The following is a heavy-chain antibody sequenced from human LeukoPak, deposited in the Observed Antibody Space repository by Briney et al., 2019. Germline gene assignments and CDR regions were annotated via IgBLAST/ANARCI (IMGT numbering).Heavy chain of an antibody. V-gene: IGHV3-48*04. CDR2: ISTSGGTR. CDR1: GFTFSSYS. CDR3: ARVRYYYGMDV. Sequence: GGSLRLSCAAFGFTFSSYSMNWVRQAPGKGLEWVSYISTSGGTRYYADSVEGRFTISRDNAKNSLYLQMNSLRAEDTAVYYCARVRYYYGMDVWGQGTTVIVSS. J-gene: IGHJ6*02.